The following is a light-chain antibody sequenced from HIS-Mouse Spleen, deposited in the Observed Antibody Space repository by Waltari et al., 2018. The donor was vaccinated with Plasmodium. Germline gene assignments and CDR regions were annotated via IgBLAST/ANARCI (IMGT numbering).Light chain of an antibody. Sequence: QSALTQPASVSGSPGQSLPLSCTGPRRAVVRYNLSSWYQQHPGKAPNLMIYEGSKRPSGVSNRFSGSKSGNTASLTISGLQAEDEADYYCCSYAGSSTFVFGGGTKLTVL. CDR2: EGS. CDR1: RRAVVRYNL. V-gene: IGLV2-23*03. J-gene: IGLJ3*02. CDR3: CSYAGSSTFV.